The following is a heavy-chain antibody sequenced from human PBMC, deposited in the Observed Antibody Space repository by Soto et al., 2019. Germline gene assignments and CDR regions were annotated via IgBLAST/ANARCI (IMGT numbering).Heavy chain of an antibody. J-gene: IGHJ1*01. CDR2: LIGSGDSA. CDR1: GFSFNSYS. Sequence: EVQLLDSGGGLVQPGGSLRLSCAASGFSFNSYSMSWVRQAPGKGLEWVAGLIGSGDSAYYADSLKGRFTIARDNSKNTLSLQMNSLRAGDTAIYYCARDRGTTTVTFDAFQHWGQGTLVAVSS. CDR3: ARDRGTTTVTFDAFQH. V-gene: IGHV3-23*01. D-gene: IGHD4-17*01.